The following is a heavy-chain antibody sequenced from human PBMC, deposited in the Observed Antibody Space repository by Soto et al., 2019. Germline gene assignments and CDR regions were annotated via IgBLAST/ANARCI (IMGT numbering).Heavy chain of an antibody. D-gene: IGHD2-15*01. Sequence: QVQLVQSGAEVKKPGASVKVSCKASGYTFTSYAMHWVRQAPGQRLEWMGWINAGNGNTKYSQKFQGRVTITRDTSASTAYMELSSLRSEDTAVYYCAGDSVGYYYYGMDVWGQGTTVTVSS. CDR1: GYTFTSYA. CDR3: AGDSVGYYYYGMDV. V-gene: IGHV1-3*01. J-gene: IGHJ6*02. CDR2: INAGNGNT.